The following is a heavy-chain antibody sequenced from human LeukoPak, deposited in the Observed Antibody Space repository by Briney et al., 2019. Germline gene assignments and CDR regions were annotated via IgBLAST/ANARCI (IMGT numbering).Heavy chain of an antibody. V-gene: IGHV1-18*01. Sequence: GASVKVSCKASGYTFTSYGISWVRQAPGQGLEWMGWISAYNGNTNYAQKLQGRVTMTTDTSTSTAYMELRSLRSDDTAVYYCARDPGRTYDFWSGYYTGYYYYMDVWGKGTTVTVSS. CDR1: GYTFTSYG. CDR2: ISAYNGNT. J-gene: IGHJ6*03. D-gene: IGHD3-3*01. CDR3: ARDPGRTYDFWSGYYTGYYYYMDV.